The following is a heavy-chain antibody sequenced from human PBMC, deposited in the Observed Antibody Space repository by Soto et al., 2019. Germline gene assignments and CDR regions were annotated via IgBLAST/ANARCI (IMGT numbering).Heavy chain of an antibody. Sequence: PGGSLRLSCAASVFTFSVSAMHWVRQASGKGLEWVGRIGSKANNYATAYAASVKGRFTISRDDSKNTAYLQMNSLKTEDTAINYCTRPFDCSAGSCYSGWYYYYGMDVWGQGTTVTVSS. J-gene: IGHJ6*02. V-gene: IGHV3-73*01. CDR2: IGSKANNYAT. CDR3: TRPFDCSAGSCYSGWYYYYGMDV. CDR1: VFTFSVSA. D-gene: IGHD2-15*01.